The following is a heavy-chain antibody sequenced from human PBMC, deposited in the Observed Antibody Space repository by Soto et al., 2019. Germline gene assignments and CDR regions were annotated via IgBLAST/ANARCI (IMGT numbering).Heavy chain of an antibody. Sequence: GGSLRLSCAASGFTFSSYWMHWVRQAPGKGLVWVSRINSDGSSTSYADSVKGRFTISRDNAKNTLYLQMNSLRAEDTAVYYCARAPRAYCGGDCYTPFDYWGQGTLVTVSS. V-gene: IGHV3-74*01. J-gene: IGHJ4*02. CDR1: GFTFSSYW. D-gene: IGHD2-21*02. CDR3: ARAPRAYCGGDCYTPFDY. CDR2: INSDGSST.